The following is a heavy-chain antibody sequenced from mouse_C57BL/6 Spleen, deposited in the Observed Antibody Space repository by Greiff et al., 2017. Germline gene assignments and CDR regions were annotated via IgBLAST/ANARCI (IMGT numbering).Heavy chain of an antibody. CDR1: DFSLTSYG. CDR3: ARNYYGSSAY. Sequence: VKLVESGPGLVQPSQSLSITCTVSDFSLTSYGVHWVRQSPGKGLEWLGVIWSGGSTDYNAAFISRLSISKDNSKSQVFFKMNSLQADDTAIYYCARNYYGSSAYWGQGTLVTVSA. J-gene: IGHJ3*01. CDR2: IWSGGST. V-gene: IGHV2-2*01. D-gene: IGHD1-1*01.